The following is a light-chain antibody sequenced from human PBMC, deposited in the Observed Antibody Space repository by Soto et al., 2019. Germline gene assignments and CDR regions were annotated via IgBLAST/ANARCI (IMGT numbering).Light chain of an antibody. V-gene: IGKV3-20*01. J-gene: IGKJ1*01. CDR2: GAS. Sequence: EIVLTQSPGTLSLSPGERATLSCRASQSVSSSYLAWYQQKPGQAPRPLIYGASSMATGIPDRFSGSGSGTDFTLTISRLEPEDFAVYYCQQYGSSPRVTFGQGTKVDIK. CDR1: QSVSSSY. CDR3: QQYGSSPRVT.